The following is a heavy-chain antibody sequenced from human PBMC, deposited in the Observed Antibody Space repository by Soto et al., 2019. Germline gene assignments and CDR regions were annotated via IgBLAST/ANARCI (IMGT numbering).Heavy chain of an antibody. J-gene: IGHJ4*02. CDR1: GFTFSNFA. Sequence: EVQLVESGGGLVHPGGSLRLSCAASGFTFSNFAVNWARQAPGKGLAWLAFISSTGSAEYYADAVKGRFTVSRDNVKNLASLQMTSLRDAATAVAFCASDSPSCGGSSGLFARWGQGTLVTVSS. D-gene: IGHD6-25*01. V-gene: IGHV3-48*02. CDR2: ISSTGSAE. CDR3: ASDSPSCGGSSGLFAR.